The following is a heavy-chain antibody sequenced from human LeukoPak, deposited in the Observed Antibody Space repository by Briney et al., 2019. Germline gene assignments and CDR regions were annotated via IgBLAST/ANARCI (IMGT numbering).Heavy chain of an antibody. V-gene: IGHV4-39*01. D-gene: IGHD6-13*01. Sequence: PSETLSLTCTVSGGSISSSSYYWGWIRQPPGKGLEWIGSIYYSGSTYYNPSLKSRVTISVDTSKNQFSLKLSSVTAADTAVYYCARHGDLYSSSLYWFDPWGQGTLVTVSS. CDR2: IYYSGST. CDR1: GGSISSSSYY. J-gene: IGHJ5*02. CDR3: ARHGDLYSSSLYWFDP.